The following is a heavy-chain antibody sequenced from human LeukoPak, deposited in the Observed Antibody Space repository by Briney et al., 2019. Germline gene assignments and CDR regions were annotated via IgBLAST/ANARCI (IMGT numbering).Heavy chain of an antibody. D-gene: IGHD3-16*01. CDR1: GGSISSYY. V-gene: IGHV4-59*01. Sequence: PSETLSLPCTVSGGSISSYYWSWIRLPPGKGPERMGYISYSGSTNYNPSLKSRVTISLDMSKTQVSLKLSSVTAADTAVYYCARAYYDNVWGTYRWFDPWGQGTLVTVSS. CDR3: ARAYYDNVWGTYRWFDP. J-gene: IGHJ5*02. CDR2: ISYSGST.